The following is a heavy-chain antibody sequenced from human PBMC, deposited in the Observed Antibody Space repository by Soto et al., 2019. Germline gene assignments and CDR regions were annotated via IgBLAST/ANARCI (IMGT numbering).Heavy chain of an antibody. CDR1: GFTFSSYA. CDR2: ITGSGAGS. V-gene: IGHV3-23*01. CDR3: AKAYSNSWPNDWFDP. J-gene: IGHJ5*02. Sequence: EVQLLESGGGWLQPGGSLRLSCAASGFTFSSYAMNWVRQAPGKGLEWVSGITGSGAGSYYSDSVKGRFTISRDNSKSTLYRQMNSLRAEDTAVYYCAKAYSNSWPNDWFDPWGQGTLVTVSS. D-gene: IGHD6-13*01.